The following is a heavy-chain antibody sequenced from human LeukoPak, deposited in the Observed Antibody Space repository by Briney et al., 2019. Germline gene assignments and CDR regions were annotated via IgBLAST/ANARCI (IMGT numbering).Heavy chain of an antibody. CDR1: GYTFTGYY. Sequence: ASVKVSCKASGYTFTGYYMHWVRQAPGQGLEWMGWINPNSGGTNYAQKFQGRVTMTRGTSISTAYMELSRLRSDDTAVYYCARSPLRYFDWFGYYGMDVWGQGTTVTVSS. J-gene: IGHJ6*02. CDR3: ARSPLRYFDWFGYYGMDV. D-gene: IGHD3-9*01. CDR2: INPNSGGT. V-gene: IGHV1-2*02.